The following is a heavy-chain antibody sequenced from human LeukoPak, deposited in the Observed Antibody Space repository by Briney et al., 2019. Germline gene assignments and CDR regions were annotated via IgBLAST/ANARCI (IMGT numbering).Heavy chain of an antibody. Sequence: GGSLRLSCAASGFTFSSYSMNWVRQAPGKGLELVSGISGSGAGPYYGDSVQGRFTISRDNSKNTLYLQMNSLRAEDTAVYYCAKEKQRNFDYWGQGTLVSVSS. CDR3: AKEKQRNFDY. CDR2: ISGSGAGP. D-gene: IGHD6-13*01. J-gene: IGHJ4*02. V-gene: IGHV3-23*01. CDR1: GFTFSSYS.